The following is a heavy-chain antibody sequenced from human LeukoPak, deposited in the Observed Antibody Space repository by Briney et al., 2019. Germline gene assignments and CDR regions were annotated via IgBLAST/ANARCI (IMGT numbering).Heavy chain of an antibody. V-gene: IGHV1-2*06. J-gene: IGHJ4*02. CDR2: INPNGGGT. CDR1: GYTFTSYA. Sequence: ASVKVSCKASGYTFTSYAMHWVRQAPGQRLAWMGRINPNGGGTNYAQKFQGRVTMTRDTSINTAYMELSRLKSDDTAVYYCARGHNYVTDYWGQGTLVTVSS. CDR3: ARGHNYVTDY. D-gene: IGHD3-10*02.